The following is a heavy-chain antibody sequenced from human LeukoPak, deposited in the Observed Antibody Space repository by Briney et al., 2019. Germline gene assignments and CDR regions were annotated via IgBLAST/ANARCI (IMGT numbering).Heavy chain of an antibody. J-gene: IGHJ4*02. CDR3: ARGSVRRCSGGSCYRGGYFDY. V-gene: IGHV1-69*13. D-gene: IGHD2-15*01. Sequence: SVKVSCKASGGTFSSYAISWVRQAPGQGLEWMGGIIPIFGTANYAQKLQGRVTITADESTSTAYMELSSLRSEDTAVYYCARGSVRRCSGGSCYRGGYFDYWGQGTLVTVSS. CDR1: GGTFSSYA. CDR2: IIPIFGTA.